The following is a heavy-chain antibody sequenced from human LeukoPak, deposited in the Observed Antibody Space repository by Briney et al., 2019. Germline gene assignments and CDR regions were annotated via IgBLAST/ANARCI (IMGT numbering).Heavy chain of an antibody. CDR3: AKASVVVAAIPWFDP. D-gene: IGHD2-15*01. CDR1: GGSISSGGYY. CDR2: IYYSGST. V-gene: IGHV4-31*03. Sequence: SETLSLTCTVSGGSISSGGYYWSWIRQHPGKGLEWIGYIYYSGSTYYNPSLKSRVTISVDTSKNQFSLKLSSVTAADTAVYYCAKASVVVAAIPWFDPWGQGTLVTVSS. J-gene: IGHJ5*02.